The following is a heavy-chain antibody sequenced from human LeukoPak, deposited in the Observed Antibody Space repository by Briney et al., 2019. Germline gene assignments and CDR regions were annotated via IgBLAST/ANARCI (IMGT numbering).Heavy chain of an antibody. CDR3: ARVKPEGDRFGVVIGFNFDY. J-gene: IGHJ4*02. Sequence: ASVKVSCKASGYTFTSYDISWVRQAPGQGLEWMGGIIPIFGTANYAQKFQGRVTITADKSTSTAYMELSSLRSEDTAVYYCARVKPEGDRFGVVIGFNFDYWGQGTLVTVSS. CDR2: IIPIFGTA. D-gene: IGHD3-3*01. V-gene: IGHV1-69*06. CDR1: GYTFTSYD.